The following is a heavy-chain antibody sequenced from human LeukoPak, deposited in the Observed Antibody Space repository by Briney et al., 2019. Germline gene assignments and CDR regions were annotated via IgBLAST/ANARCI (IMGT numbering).Heavy chain of an antibody. CDR1: GGTFSSYA. J-gene: IGHJ6*03. D-gene: IGHD6-6*01. CDR3: ARGGGAARRYYYYYMDV. Sequence: ASVKVSCKASGGTFSSYAISWVRQAPGQGLEWMGGIIPIFGTANYAQKFQGRVTITADKSTSTAYMELSSLRSEDTAVYYCARGGGAARRYYYYYMDVWGKGTTVTVSS. V-gene: IGHV1-69*06. CDR2: IIPIFGTA.